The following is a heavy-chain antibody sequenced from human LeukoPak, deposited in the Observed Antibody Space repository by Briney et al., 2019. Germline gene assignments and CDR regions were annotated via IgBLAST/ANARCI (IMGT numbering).Heavy chain of an antibody. D-gene: IGHD3-22*01. J-gene: IGHJ6*03. CDR2: IYTSGST. CDR1: GGSISSYY. V-gene: IGHV4-4*07. CDR3: AREEPLSSGYYGALGDYYYYYMDV. Sequence: SETLSLTCIVSGGSISSYYWSCIRQPAGKGLEWIGRIYTSGSTNYNPSLKSRVTMSVDTSKNQFSLKLSSVTAADTAVYYCAREEPLSSGYYGALGDYYYYYMDVWGKGTTVTVSS.